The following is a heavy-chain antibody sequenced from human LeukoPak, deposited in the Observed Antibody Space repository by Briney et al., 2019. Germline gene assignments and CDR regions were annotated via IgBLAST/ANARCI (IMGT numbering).Heavy chain of an antibody. Sequence: GGSLRLSCAASGFTVSSNYMSWVRQAPGKGLAWVSAISGSGAGTYYADSVKGRFTISRDNSKNTLYLQMNSLRAEDTAVYYCAKDGYHGSGSYPIDYWGQGTLVTVSS. D-gene: IGHD3-10*01. V-gene: IGHV3-23*01. CDR1: GFTVSSNY. CDR2: ISGSGAGT. CDR3: AKDGYHGSGSYPIDY. J-gene: IGHJ4*02.